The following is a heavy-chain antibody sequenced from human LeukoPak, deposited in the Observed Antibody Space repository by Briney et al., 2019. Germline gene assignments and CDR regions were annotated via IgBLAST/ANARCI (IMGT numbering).Heavy chain of an antibody. Sequence: GGSLRLSCAASGFTFDDYGMSWVRQAPGKWLEWVSGINWNGGSTGYADSVKGRFTISRDNAKNSLYLQMNSLRAEDTALYYCARDPYYYGSGSYYPFDYWGQGTLVTVSS. V-gene: IGHV3-20*04. CDR1: GFTFDDYG. D-gene: IGHD3-10*01. J-gene: IGHJ4*02. CDR2: INWNGGST. CDR3: ARDPYYYGSGSYYPFDY.